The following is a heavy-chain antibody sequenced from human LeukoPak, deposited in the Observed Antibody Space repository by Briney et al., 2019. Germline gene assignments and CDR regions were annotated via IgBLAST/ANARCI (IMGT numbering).Heavy chain of an antibody. CDR2: MNPNSGNT. Sequence: ASVNVSCKASGYTFTSYDINWVRQDTGQGLEWMGWMNPNSGNTGYAQKFQGRVTMTRNTSISTAYMELSSLRSEDTAVYYCASTCSSTSCYGSYYYYGMDVWGQGTTVTVSS. D-gene: IGHD2-2*01. V-gene: IGHV1-8*01. CDR1: GYTFTSYD. CDR3: ASTCSSTSCYGSYYYYGMDV. J-gene: IGHJ6*02.